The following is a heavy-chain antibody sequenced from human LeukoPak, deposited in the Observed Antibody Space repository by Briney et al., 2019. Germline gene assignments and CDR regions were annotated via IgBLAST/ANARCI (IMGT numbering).Heavy chain of an antibody. CDR1: GIPFSTYW. V-gene: IGHV3-7*01. J-gene: IGHJ4*02. CDR2: IKNDGSEK. Sequence: GSLRLSCAASGIPFSTYWITWVRQAPGKGLEWVANIKNDGSEKYYVDSVKGRFTISRDNAENSLFLQMNSLRVEDTAIYYCTRDSGLTGYDLLDYWGQGTLVTVSS. D-gene: IGHD5-12*01. CDR3: TRDSGLTGYDLLDY.